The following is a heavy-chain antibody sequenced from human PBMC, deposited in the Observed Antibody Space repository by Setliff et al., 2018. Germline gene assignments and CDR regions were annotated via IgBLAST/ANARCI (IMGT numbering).Heavy chain of an antibody. CDR2: ISGSSHII. V-gene: IGHV3-48*01. J-gene: IGHJ6*03. D-gene: IGHD2-2*01. Sequence: GGSLRLSCAASGFTFSGYSMNWVRQAPGKGLEWVSYISGSSHIISYADSVTGRFTISRDNSKNTLYLQMNSLRPEDTALYYCARDSIMDVWGNGTTVTVS. CDR1: GFTFSGYS. CDR3: ARDSIMDV.